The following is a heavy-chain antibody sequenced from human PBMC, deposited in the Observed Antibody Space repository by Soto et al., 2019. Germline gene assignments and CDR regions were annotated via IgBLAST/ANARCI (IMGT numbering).Heavy chain of an antibody. D-gene: IGHD3-3*01. V-gene: IGHV3-30*18. J-gene: IGHJ3*02. CDR1: GFTFSSYG. Sequence: GGSLRLSCAASGFTFSSYGMHWVRQAPGKGLEWVAVISYDGSNKYYADSVKGRFTISRDNSKNTLYLQMNSLRAEDTAVYYCAKQRFLEWFLDAFDIWGQGTMVTVSS. CDR3: AKQRFLEWFLDAFDI. CDR2: ISYDGSNK.